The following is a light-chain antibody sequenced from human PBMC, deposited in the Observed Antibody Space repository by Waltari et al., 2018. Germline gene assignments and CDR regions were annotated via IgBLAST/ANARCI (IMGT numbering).Light chain of an antibody. J-gene: IGKJ2*01. CDR2: QAS. CDR1: QSIGSW. Sequence: DIQMTQSPSTLSASVGDRVTITCRASQSIGSWLAWYQQKPGKAPKLLIYQASNLGSGVTSRFSGSGSGTEFTLTISSLQPDDFATYCCQQYSSYSTFGQGTKVEI. V-gene: IGKV1-5*03. CDR3: QQYSSYST.